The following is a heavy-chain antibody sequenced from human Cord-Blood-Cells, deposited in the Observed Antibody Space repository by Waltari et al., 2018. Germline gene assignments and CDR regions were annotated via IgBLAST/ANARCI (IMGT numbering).Heavy chain of an antibody. CDR3: ARVRAARSYFDY. Sequence: QVQLQQWGAGLLKPSETLSLTCAVYGGSFSGYYWSWIRQPPGKGLEWIGEINHSGSTNDNPSLKSRVTISVDTSKNQFSLKLSSVTAADTAVYYCARVRAARSYFDYWGQGTLVTVSS. D-gene: IGHD6-6*01. J-gene: IGHJ4*02. CDR1: GGSFSGYY. V-gene: IGHV4-34*01. CDR2: INHSGST.